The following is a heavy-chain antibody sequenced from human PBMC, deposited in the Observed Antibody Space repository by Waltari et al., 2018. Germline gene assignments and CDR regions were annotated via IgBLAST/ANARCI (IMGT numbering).Heavy chain of an antibody. CDR2: IKQDGSEK. CDR3: ARDGVGAYDY. V-gene: IGHV3-7*01. CDR1: GFTFSRYW. J-gene: IGHJ4*02. Sequence: EVQLVESGGGLVQPGGSLRLSCAASGFTFSRYWLSWVRQAPGKGLEWVANIKQDGSEKYYVDSVKGRFTISRDNAKNSLYLQMNSLRAEDTAVYYCARDGVGAYDYWGQGTLVTVSS. D-gene: IGHD1-26*01.